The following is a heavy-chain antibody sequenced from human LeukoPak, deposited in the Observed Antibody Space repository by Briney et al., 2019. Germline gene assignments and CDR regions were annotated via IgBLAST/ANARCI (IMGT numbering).Heavy chain of an antibody. CDR1: GGSFSGYY. V-gene: IGHV4-34*01. J-gene: IGHJ4*02. CDR2: INHSRST. D-gene: IGHD2-15*01. Sequence: SETLSLTCAVYGGSFSGYYWSWIRQPPGKGLEWIGEINHSRSTNYNPSLKSRVTISVDTSKNQFSLQLSSVTAADTAVYYCARASKMLLDYWGQGTLVTVSS. CDR3: ARASKMLLDY.